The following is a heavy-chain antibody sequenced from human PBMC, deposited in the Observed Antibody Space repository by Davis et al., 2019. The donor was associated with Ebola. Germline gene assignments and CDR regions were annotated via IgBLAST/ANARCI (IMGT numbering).Heavy chain of an antibody. D-gene: IGHD3/OR15-3a*01. Sequence: GESLKISCAASGFTFSSYWMSWVRQAPGKGLEWVANIKQDGSEKYYVDSVKGRFTISRDNAKNSLYLQMNSLRAEDTAVYYCASGQTRSSSVDYWGQGTLVTVSS. CDR3: ASGQTRSSSVDY. J-gene: IGHJ4*02. CDR2: IKQDGSEK. CDR1: GFTFSSYW. V-gene: IGHV3-7*03.